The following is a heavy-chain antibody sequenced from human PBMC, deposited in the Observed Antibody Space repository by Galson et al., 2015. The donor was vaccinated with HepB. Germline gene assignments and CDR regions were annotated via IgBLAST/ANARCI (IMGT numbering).Heavy chain of an antibody. J-gene: IGHJ3*02. Sequence: ETLSLTCTVSGGSISSYYWSWIRQPPGKGLEWIGYIYYSGSTNYNPSLKSRVTISVDTSKNQFSLKLSSVTAADTAVYYCARGGSYGGDAFDIWGQGTMVTVSS. V-gene: IGHV4-59*01. D-gene: IGHD1-26*01. CDR1: GGSISSYY. CDR3: ARGGSYGGDAFDI. CDR2: IYYSGST.